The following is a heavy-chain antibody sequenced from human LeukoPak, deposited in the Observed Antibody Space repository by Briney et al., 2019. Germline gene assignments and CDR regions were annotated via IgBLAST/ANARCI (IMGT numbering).Heavy chain of an antibody. J-gene: IGHJ4*02. Sequence: SGGSLRLSCAASGFTFSSYWMSWVRQAPGKGLEWVANIKQDGSEKYYVDSVKGRFTISRDNAKNSLYLQMNSLRAEDTAVYYCARDSRLLWFGELLPYFDYWGQGTLVTVSS. CDR3: ARDSRLLWFGELLPYFDY. CDR1: GFTFSSYW. V-gene: IGHV3-7*01. CDR2: IKQDGSEK. D-gene: IGHD3-10*01.